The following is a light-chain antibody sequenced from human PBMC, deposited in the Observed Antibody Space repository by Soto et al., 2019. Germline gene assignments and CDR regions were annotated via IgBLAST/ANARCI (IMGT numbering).Light chain of an antibody. CDR2: DAS. J-gene: IGKJ4*01. Sequence: DIQLIQTPTSLSASVGETVIITFQASHDISKYLTWYQQKPGKAPNLLIYDASNLGTGVPPRFTGSGSGTDFSLINSTLQPEASATYYCQQYDTLPLTFGGGTQVEIK. CDR1: HDISKY. CDR3: QQYDTLPLT. V-gene: IGKV1-33*01.